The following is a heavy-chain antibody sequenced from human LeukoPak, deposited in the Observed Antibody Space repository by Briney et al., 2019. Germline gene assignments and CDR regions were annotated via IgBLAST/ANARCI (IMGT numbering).Heavy chain of an antibody. J-gene: IGHJ4*02. D-gene: IGHD3-16*01. CDR2: ISYDGSNK. Sequence: QAGGSLRLSCAASGFIFSSYAMRWVRQAPGKGLECVAVISYDGSNKYYADSVKGRFNISRDNSKNTLYLQMNSLRAEDTAVYYCARSPYDYSMIYFDYWGQGTLVTVSS. CDR3: ARSPYDYSMIYFDY. V-gene: IGHV3-30-3*01. CDR1: GFIFSSYA.